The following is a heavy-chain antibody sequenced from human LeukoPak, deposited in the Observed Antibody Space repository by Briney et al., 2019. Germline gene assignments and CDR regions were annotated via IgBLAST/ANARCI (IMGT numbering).Heavy chain of an antibody. D-gene: IGHD2-21*01. CDR1: GFTFSSYW. V-gene: IGHV3-7*01. CDR3: ARCVVRVSDAFDI. CDR2: IKQDGSEK. Sequence: PGGSLRLSCAASGFTFSSYWMSWVRQAPGKGLEWVANIKQDGSEKYYVDSVKGRFTISRDNAKNSLYLQMNSLRAEDTAVYYCARCVVRVSDAFDIWGQGTMVTVSS. J-gene: IGHJ3*02.